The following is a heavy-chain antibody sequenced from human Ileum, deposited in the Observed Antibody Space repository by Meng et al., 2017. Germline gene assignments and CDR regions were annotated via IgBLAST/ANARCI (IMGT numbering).Heavy chain of an antibody. CDR2: SGNSADSYTT. CDR1: GFRLSDHY. J-gene: IGHJ3*02. Sequence: GESLKISCVGSGFRLSDHYIDWVRQAPGKGLEWVGRSGNSADSYTTEYAASVKGKFTMSRDHSKNSLHLQMNNLEPEDTAVYYYSRGYSGLPIYAFDIWGQGTMVTVSS. D-gene: IGHD5-12*01. CDR3: SRGYSGLPIYAFDI. V-gene: IGHV3-72*01.